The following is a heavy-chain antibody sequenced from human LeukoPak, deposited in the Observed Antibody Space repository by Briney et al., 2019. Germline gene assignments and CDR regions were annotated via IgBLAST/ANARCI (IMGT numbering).Heavy chain of an antibody. CDR1: GGSIGDYY. CDR2: MCSRGKP. J-gene: IGHJ5*02. D-gene: IGHD2-15*01. CDR3: ARSHCSGSSCYSFDH. Sequence: SEPLSLPCTVSGGSIGDYYWSWIRQPPGKGLEWIGYMCSRGKPKYSPSLESRVTMSVDGSKNQLSLMLTSVTAADTATYYCARSHCSGSSCYSFDHWGQGALVTVTS. V-gene: IGHV4-59*01.